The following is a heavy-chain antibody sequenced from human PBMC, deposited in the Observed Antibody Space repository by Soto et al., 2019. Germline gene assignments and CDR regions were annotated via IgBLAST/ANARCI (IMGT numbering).Heavy chain of an antibody. V-gene: IGHV1-2*02. J-gene: IGHJ4*02. CDR1: GYTFTGYY. D-gene: IGHD1-26*01. Sequence: ASVKVSCKASGYTFTGYYMHWVRQAPGQGLEWMGWINPNSGGTNYAQKFQGRVTMTRDTSISTAYMELSRLRSDDTAVYYCARDRIVGATGGAYFDYWGQGTLVTVS. CDR3: ARDRIVGATGGAYFDY. CDR2: INPNSGGT.